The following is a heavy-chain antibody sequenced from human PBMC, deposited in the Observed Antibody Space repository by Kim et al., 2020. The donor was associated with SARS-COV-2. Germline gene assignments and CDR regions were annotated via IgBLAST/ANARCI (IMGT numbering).Heavy chain of an antibody. J-gene: IGHJ4*02. D-gene: IGHD2-15*01. Sequence: GGSLRLSCAASGFSFGNYWMHWVRQAPGKGLVWVSRIKGDGSGRGYADSVKGRFTISRDNAKNTLYLQMSSLRAEDTAVYYCARGLYGGGDYWGQGTLVTVSS. CDR1: GFSFGNYW. CDR3: ARGLYGGGDY. V-gene: IGHV3-74*01. CDR2: IKGDGSGR.